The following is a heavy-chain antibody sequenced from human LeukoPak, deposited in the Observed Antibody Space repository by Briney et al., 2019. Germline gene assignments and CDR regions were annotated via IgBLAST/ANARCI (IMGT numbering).Heavy chain of an antibody. CDR3: ARQCTNSSFYYYYYGMDV. CDR2: IYPGDSDT. CDR1: GYSFTSYW. D-gene: IGHD2-2*01. Sequence: GESLKISCKGSGYSFTSYWIGWVRQMPGKGLEWMGIIYPGDSDTRYSPSFQGQVTISADKSISTAYLQWISLKASDTAMYYCARQCTNSSFYYYYYGMDVWGQGTTVTVSS. J-gene: IGHJ6*02. V-gene: IGHV5-51*01.